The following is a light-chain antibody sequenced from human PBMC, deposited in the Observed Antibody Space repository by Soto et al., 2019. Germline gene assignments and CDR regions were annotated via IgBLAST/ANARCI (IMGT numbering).Light chain of an antibody. CDR1: QSVSSY. V-gene: IGKV3-11*01. Sequence: EIVLTQSPATLSLSPGERATLSCRASQSVSSYLAWYQQKPGQAPRLLIYDTSNRATGIPARFSGSGFGTDFTLTISSLEPEDFAVYYCQKYDTAPYTFGQGTRLEIK. CDR3: QKYDTAPYT. CDR2: DTS. J-gene: IGKJ2*01.